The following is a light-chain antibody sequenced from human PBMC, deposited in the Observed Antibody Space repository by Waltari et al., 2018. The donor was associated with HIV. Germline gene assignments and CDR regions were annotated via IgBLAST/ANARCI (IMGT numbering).Light chain of an antibody. J-gene: IGLJ2*01. CDR1: KLGDTY. CDR3: QAWDSSTAVV. CDR2: QDS. V-gene: IGLV3-1*01. Sequence: SYELTQPPSVSVSPGQTASITCSGDKLGDTYACWYQQKTGQSPVLVIYQDSKRPSGIPERFSGSNSGNTATRTISGTQAMDEADYYCQAWDSSTAVVFGGGTKLTVL.